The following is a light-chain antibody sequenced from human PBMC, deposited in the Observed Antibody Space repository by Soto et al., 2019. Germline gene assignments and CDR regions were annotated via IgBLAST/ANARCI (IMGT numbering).Light chain of an antibody. CDR1: QSVLSN. Sequence: EIVMTQSPATLSVSPGERAALSCRASQSVLSNLAWYQQKPGQAPRLLIFGASTRATGIPAKFSGSGSGTEFTLTIRSLQSEDFAVYYCQQYNTWPTFGGGTKVEIK. CDR3: QQYNTWPT. J-gene: IGKJ4*01. V-gene: IGKV3-15*01. CDR2: GAS.